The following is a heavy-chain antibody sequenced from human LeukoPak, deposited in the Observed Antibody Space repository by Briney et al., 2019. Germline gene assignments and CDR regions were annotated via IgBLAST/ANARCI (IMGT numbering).Heavy chain of an antibody. CDR3: AKDSGWYYMDV. Sequence: GGSLRLSCAASGFTFSSYSMNWVRQAPGKGLEWVSSISSSSSYIYYADPVKGRFTISRDNAKNSLYLQMNSLRAEDTAVYYCAKDSGWYYMDVWGKGTTVTVSS. CDR1: GFTFSSYS. CDR2: ISSSSSYI. J-gene: IGHJ6*03. V-gene: IGHV3-21*01. D-gene: IGHD6-19*01.